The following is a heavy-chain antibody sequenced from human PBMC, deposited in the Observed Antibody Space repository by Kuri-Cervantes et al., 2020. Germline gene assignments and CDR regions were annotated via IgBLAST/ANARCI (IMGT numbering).Heavy chain of an antibody. Sequence: LSLTCAASGFTFSSYGMHWVRQAPGKGLEWVTVISHDGSNKYYADSVKGRFTISRDNSKNTLYLQMNSLRAEDTAVYYCAKGDIPGDNWGQGTLVTVSS. CDR3: AKGDIPGDN. CDR2: ISHDGSNK. CDR1: GFTFSSYG. J-gene: IGHJ4*02. V-gene: IGHV3-30*18. D-gene: IGHD2-15*01.